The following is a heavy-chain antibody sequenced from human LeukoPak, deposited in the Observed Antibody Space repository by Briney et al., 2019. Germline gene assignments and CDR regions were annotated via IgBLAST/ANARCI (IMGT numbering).Heavy chain of an antibody. J-gene: IGHJ4*02. CDR3: ARLLATLSGGFDY. V-gene: IGHV4-39*01. CDR2: IYYSGST. CDR1: GGSISSSSCY. Sequence: SETLSLTCTVSGGSISSSSCYWGWIRHPPGKGLEWIGSIYYSGSTYYNPSLKSRVTISVDTSKNQFSLKLSSVTAADTAVYYCARLLATLSGGFDYWGQGTLVTVSS. D-gene: IGHD5-24*01.